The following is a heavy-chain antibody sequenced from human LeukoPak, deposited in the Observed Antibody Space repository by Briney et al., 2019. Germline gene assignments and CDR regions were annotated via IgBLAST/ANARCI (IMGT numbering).Heavy chain of an antibody. CDR3: ARATPSGRYWY. CDR1: GGSFSGYY. J-gene: IGHJ4*02. V-gene: IGHV4-34*01. Sequence: SETLSLTCAVYGGSFSGYYWSWIRQPPGKGLEWIGEINHSGSTNYNPPLKSRVTISVDTSKNQFSLKLSSVTAADTAVYYCARATPSGRYWYWGQGTLVTVSS. CDR2: INHSGST. D-gene: IGHD6-19*01.